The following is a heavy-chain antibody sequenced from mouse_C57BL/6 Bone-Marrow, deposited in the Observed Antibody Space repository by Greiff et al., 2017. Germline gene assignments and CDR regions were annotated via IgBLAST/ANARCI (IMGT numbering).Heavy chain of an antibody. CDR1: GYTFTDYY. CDR3: GRWGFAY. J-gene: IGHJ3*01. V-gene: IGHV1-26*01. Sequence: EVQLQQSGPELVKPGASVKISCKASGYTFTDYYMNWVKQSPGKSLEWIGDINPNNGGTSYNQKFKGKATLTVDKSSSTAYMELRSLTSEDSAVYDCGRWGFAYWGQGTLVTVS. CDR2: INPNNGGT.